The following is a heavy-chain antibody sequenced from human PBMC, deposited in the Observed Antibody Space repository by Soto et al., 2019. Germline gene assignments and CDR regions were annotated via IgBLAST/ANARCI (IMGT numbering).Heavy chain of an antibody. D-gene: IGHD3-10*01. V-gene: IGHV3-30*18. CDR3: AKEWGVLSPFDY. CDR2: ISYDGSNK. J-gene: IGHJ4*02. Sequence: GGSLRLSCAASGFTFSSYGMHWVRQAPGKGLEWVAVISYDGSNKYYADSVKGRFTISRDNSKNTLYLQMNSLRAEDTAVYYCAKEWGVLSPFDYWGQGTLVTVSS. CDR1: GFTFSSYG.